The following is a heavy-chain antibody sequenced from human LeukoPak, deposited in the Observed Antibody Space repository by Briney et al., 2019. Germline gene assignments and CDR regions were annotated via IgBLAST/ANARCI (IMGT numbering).Heavy chain of an antibody. CDR2: ISSSGST. CDR1: GDSISSGDYY. V-gene: IGHV4-61*02. CDR3: ARGPYSYDSSCAFDI. J-gene: IGHJ3*02. Sequence: SQTLSLTCTVSGDSISSGDYYWSWIRQPAGKGLEWIGRISSSGSTNYNPSLKSRVIISVDTSKNQFSLKLSSVTAADTAVYFCARGPYSYDSSCAFDIWGQGTMVTVSS. D-gene: IGHD3-22*01.